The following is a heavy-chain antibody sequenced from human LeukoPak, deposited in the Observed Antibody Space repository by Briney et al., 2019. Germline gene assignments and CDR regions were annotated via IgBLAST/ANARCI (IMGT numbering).Heavy chain of an antibody. J-gene: IGHJ5*02. D-gene: IGHD2-15*01. CDR1: GGSISNSF. Sequence: PSETLSLTCTVSGGSISNSFWSWIRQPAGKGLEWIGRIYSSGRTNYNPSLKSRVTMSVDTSRNQFSLRLTSVTAADTAVYYCARDSHSVDTATPRGFDPWGQGTLVTVSS. V-gene: IGHV4-4*07. CDR2: IYSSGRT. CDR3: ARDSHSVDTATPRGFDP.